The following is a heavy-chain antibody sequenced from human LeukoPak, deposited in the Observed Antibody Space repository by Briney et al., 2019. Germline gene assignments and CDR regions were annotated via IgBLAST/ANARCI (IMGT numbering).Heavy chain of an antibody. CDR1: GGSISSGDYY. Sequence: SQPLSLTCTVSGGSISSGDYYWSWLRQPPGKGLEWIGYIYYSGSTYYNPSLKSRVTISVDTSKNQFSLKLSSVTAADTAVYYCARWFGEITIDYWGQGTLVTVSS. V-gene: IGHV4-30-4*01. CDR2: IYYSGST. J-gene: IGHJ4*02. CDR3: ARWFGEITIDY. D-gene: IGHD3-10*01.